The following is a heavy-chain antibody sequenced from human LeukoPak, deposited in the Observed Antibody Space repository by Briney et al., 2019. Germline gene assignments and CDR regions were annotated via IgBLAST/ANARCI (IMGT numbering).Heavy chain of an antibody. CDR1: GYTFTSFG. J-gene: IGHJ3*01. CDR2: ISAYNGNT. D-gene: IGHD6-13*01. CDR3: FAIAAAGTGDAFV. V-gene: IGHV1-18*01. Sequence: GASVKVSCKASGYTFTSFGISWVRQAPGQGLEWMGWISAYNGNTNYAQKLQGRVTMTTDTSTSTAYMELRSLRSDDTAVYYCFAIAAAGTGDAFVWGQGTMVTVSS.